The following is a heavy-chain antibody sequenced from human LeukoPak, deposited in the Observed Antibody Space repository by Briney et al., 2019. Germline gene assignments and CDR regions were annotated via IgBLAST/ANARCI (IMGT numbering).Heavy chain of an antibody. V-gene: IGHV1-69*01. J-gene: IGHJ5*02. CDR2: IIPIFGTA. Sequence: ASVKVSCKASGGTFSSYAISWVRQAPGRGLEWMGGIIPIFGTANYAQKFQGRVTITADESTSTAYMELSSLRSEDTAVYYCARAGVGATRWFDPWGQGTLVTVSS. CDR1: GGTFSSYA. D-gene: IGHD1-26*01. CDR3: ARAGVGATRWFDP.